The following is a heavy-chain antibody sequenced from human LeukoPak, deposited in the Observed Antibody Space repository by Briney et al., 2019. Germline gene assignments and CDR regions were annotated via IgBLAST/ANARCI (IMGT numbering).Heavy chain of an antibody. CDR3: ARQDYVSSYFDP. CDR1: CDSISRGSYY. D-gene: IGHD4-17*01. V-gene: IGHV4-39*01. CDR2: IYYSGST. J-gene: IGHJ5*02. Sequence: PSETLSLTCTVSCDSISRGSYYWGWIRQPPGKGLEWIGTIYYSGSTYYNPSLKSRVTISVDTAKNYFSLSLRSVTAADTALYYCARQDYVSSYFDPWGQGTLVTVSS.